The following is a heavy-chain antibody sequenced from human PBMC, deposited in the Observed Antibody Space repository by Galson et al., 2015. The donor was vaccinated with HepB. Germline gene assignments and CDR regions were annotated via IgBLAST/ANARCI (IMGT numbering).Heavy chain of an antibody. D-gene: IGHD6-19*01. Sequence: SLRLSCAASGFTFSNAWMSWVRQAPGKGLEWVGRIKSKTDGGTTDYAAPVKGRFTISGDDSKNTLYLQMNSLKTEDTAVYYCTTGGYSSGWPDAFDIWGQGTMVTVSS. CDR1: GFTFSNAW. CDR3: TTGGYSSGWPDAFDI. V-gene: IGHV3-15*01. J-gene: IGHJ3*02. CDR2: IKSKTDGGTT.